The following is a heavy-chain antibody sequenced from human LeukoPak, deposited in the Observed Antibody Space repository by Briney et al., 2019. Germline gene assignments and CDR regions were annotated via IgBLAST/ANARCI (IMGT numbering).Heavy chain of an antibody. CDR2: IRNRPNGYTT. J-gene: IGHJ4*02. D-gene: IGHD3-22*01. Sequence: PGGSPRLSCAASEFIFSDHYMDWVCQAPGKGLEWVGRIRNRPNGYTTEYAASAKGRFTVSRDDSKNSLYLQMNSLETEDTALYYCALMDYDSSIDPIFDYWGQGTLVTVSS. CDR3: ALMDYDSSIDPIFDY. V-gene: IGHV3-72*01. CDR1: EFIFSDHY.